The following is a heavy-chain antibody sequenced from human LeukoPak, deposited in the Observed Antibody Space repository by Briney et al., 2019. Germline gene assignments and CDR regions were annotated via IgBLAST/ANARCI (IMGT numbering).Heavy chain of an antibody. CDR2: IDPYAGGA. V-gene: IGHV1-2*06. CDR3: AGGGGSYGDV. D-gene: IGHD1-26*01. J-gene: IGHJ3*01. Sequence: ASVKVSCKASGYTFTGYYMHWVRQAPGHGLEWMGRIDPYAGGANYAQKFQGRVTVTRDTSVSTDYMELSSLTSDDTAVYYCAGGGGSYGDVWGQGTMVSISS. CDR1: GYTFTGYY.